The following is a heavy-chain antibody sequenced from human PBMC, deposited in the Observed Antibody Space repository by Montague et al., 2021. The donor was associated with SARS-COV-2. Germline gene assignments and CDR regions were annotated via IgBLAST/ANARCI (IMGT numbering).Heavy chain of an antibody. J-gene: IGHJ5*02. CDR1: GGSIRSENYY. Sequence: TLSLTCTVSGGSIRSENYYWSWIRQPPGKGLDRIGYIHYSGSTDYNPSLNSRVSISVDTSKNQFSLMLRSVTAADTAVYFCARDGTAGDWFDPWGQGTLVTVS. CDR2: IHYSGST. V-gene: IGHV4-31*03. CDR3: ARDGTAGDWFDP. D-gene: IGHD1-26*01.